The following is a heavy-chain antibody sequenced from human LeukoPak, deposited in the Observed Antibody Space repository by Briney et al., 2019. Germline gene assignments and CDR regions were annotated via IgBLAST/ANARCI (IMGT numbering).Heavy chain of an antibody. D-gene: IGHD3-22*01. V-gene: IGHV4-31*03. Sequence: SETLSLTCTVSGGSISSGGYYWSWIRQHPGKGLEWIGYIYYSGSTYYNPSLKSRVTISVDTSKNQFSLKLSSVTAADTAVYYCARTPRYYYDSSGYYLDYWGQGTLVTVSS. CDR3: ARTPRYYYDSSGYYLDY. CDR1: GGSISSGGYY. J-gene: IGHJ4*02. CDR2: IYYSGST.